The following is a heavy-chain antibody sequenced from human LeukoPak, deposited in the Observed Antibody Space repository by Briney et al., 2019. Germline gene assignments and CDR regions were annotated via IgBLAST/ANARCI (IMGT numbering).Heavy chain of an antibody. Sequence: PGGSLRLSCVASGFSFSDYAMTWVRQAPGKGLECVSIISHNGDRTYYTDAVRGRFTISRDNSKSTVSLQMNSLRVEDTAVYFCAKKRWPNQVYSDYDDWGQGTLVTVSS. D-gene: IGHD5-12*01. CDR1: GFSFSDYA. J-gene: IGHJ4*02. CDR2: ISHNGDRT. V-gene: IGHV3-23*01. CDR3: AKKRWPNQVYSDYDD.